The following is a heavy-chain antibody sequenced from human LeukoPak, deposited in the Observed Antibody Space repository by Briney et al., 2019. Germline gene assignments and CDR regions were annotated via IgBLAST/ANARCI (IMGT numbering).Heavy chain of an antibody. D-gene: IGHD2-2*01. CDR2: INPNSGGT. CDR1: GYTFTDYY. V-gene: IGHV1-2*02. CDR3: ARGPFVLPAPIACFDP. Sequence: GASVKVSCKASGYTFTDYYMHWVRQAPGQGLEWMGWINPNSGGTNYAQKFQGRVTMTRDTSISTAYMALSRPRSDDKAVYYCARGPFVLPAPIACFDPWGQGTLVTVSS. J-gene: IGHJ5*02.